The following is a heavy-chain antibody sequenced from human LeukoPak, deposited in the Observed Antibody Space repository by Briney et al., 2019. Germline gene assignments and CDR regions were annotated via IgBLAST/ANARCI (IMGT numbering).Heavy chain of an antibody. CDR2: IYYSGSN. CDR3: ARFNSGSYQHYFDY. V-gene: IGHV4-39*07. CDR1: GGSISSSGYY. D-gene: IGHD1-26*01. J-gene: IGHJ4*02. Sequence: PSETLSLTCTVSGGSISSSGYYWGWIRQTPGKGLEWIGSIYYSGSNYHNPSLKSRVSMSVDTSKNQFSLKLSSVTAADTAVYYCARFNSGSYQHYFDYWGQGTLVTVSS.